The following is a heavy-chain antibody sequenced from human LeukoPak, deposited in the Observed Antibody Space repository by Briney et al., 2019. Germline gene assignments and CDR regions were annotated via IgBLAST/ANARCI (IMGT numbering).Heavy chain of an antibody. J-gene: IGHJ6*02. CDR3: AKTFSGSSYYYGMDV. D-gene: IGHD3-10*01. CDR1: GFTFSSHG. Sequence: GGSLRLSCAASGFTFSSHGMGWVRQAPGKGLEWVSGISGSGSSTYYADSVKGRFTISRDNSKNTLYLQMNSLRAEDTAVYYCAKTFSGSSYYYGMDVWGQGTTVTVSS. V-gene: IGHV3-23*01. CDR2: ISGSGSST.